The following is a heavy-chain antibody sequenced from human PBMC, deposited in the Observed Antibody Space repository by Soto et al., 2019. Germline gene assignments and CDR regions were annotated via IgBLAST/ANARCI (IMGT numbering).Heavy chain of an antibody. CDR3: VRFASSGWYTGGY. CDR2: INPYSGNT. V-gene: IGHV1-18*01. D-gene: IGHD6-19*01. J-gene: IGHJ4*02. CDR1: GYIFTNYD. Sequence: QVQLVQSGGEVKKPGASVKVSCKASGYIFTNYDIGWVRQAPGQGLEWMGWINPYSGNTKYTQKVQGRVTMTTDTSTSTAYMELRSLRSDDTAVYYCVRFASSGWYTGGYWGQGTLVTVSS.